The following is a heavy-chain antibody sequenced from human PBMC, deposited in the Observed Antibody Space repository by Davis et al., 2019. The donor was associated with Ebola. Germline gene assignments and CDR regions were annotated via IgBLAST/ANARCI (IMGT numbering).Heavy chain of an antibody. CDR2: FESEDGET. Sequence: ASVKVSCKVSGYTLSELSIHWVRQAPGKGLEWMGGFESEDGETTYAQEFQGRLTLTEDTSTDTAYMALSSLRSEDTAVYYCTTLQEGYRSGGSHYRGRWFDPWGQGTLVTVSS. D-gene: IGHD2-15*01. CDR1: GYTLSELS. CDR3: TTLQEGYRSGGSHYRGRWFDP. J-gene: IGHJ5*02. V-gene: IGHV1-24*01.